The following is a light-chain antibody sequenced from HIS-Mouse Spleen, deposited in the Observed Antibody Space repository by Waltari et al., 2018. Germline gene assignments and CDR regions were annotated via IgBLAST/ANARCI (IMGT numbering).Light chain of an antibody. J-gene: IGLJ3*02. CDR3: AAWDDRLNGPV. CDR2: DDD. Sequence: QSVLTQPPSVSAAPRQRVTISCSGSSSNIGNNAVNWYQQLPGKAPKLLIFDDDRLPSGVSDRFTGSKPGTSASLAISGLQSEDEADYYCAAWDDRLNGPVFGGGTKLTVL. V-gene: IGLV1-36*01. CDR1: SSNIGNNA.